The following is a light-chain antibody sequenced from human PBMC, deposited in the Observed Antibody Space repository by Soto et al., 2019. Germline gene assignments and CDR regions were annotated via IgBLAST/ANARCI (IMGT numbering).Light chain of an antibody. CDR3: CSYAGSSTYV. Sequence: QSVLTQPASVSGSPGQSITISCTGTSSEVGYYNLVSWYQHHPGKAPKLIINEVNKRPSGVSNRFSGSKSGNTASLTISGLQAEDEADYHCCSYAGSSTYVFGTGTKLTVL. J-gene: IGLJ1*01. CDR1: SSEVGYYNL. CDR2: EVN. V-gene: IGLV2-23*02.